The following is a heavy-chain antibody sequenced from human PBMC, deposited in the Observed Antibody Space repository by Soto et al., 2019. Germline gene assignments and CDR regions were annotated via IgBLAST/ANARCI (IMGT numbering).Heavy chain of an antibody. CDR3: TRDSRRGYSGYGLWYFDY. V-gene: IGHV3-49*03. Sequence: EVQLVESGGGLVQPGRSLRLSCTASGFTFGDYAMSWFRQAPGKGLEWVGFIRSKAYGGTTEYAASVKGRFTISRDDSKSIAYLQMNSLKTEDTAVYYCTRDSRRGYSGYGLWYFDYWGQGTLVTVSS. D-gene: IGHD5-12*01. CDR2: IRSKAYGGTT. CDR1: GFTFGDYA. J-gene: IGHJ4*02.